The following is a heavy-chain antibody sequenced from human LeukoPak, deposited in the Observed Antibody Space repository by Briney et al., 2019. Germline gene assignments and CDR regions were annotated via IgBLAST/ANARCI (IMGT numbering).Heavy chain of an antibody. Sequence: ASVKVSCKASGYTFTSYAMNWVRQAPGQGLEWMGWINTNTGNPTYAQGFTGRFVFSLDTSVSTAYLQISSLKAEDTAVYYCARDQTMGLAAAVDYWGQGTLVTVSS. CDR2: INTNTGNP. J-gene: IGHJ4*02. CDR3: ARDQTMGLAAAVDY. V-gene: IGHV7-4-1*02. CDR1: GYTFTSYA. D-gene: IGHD6-13*01.